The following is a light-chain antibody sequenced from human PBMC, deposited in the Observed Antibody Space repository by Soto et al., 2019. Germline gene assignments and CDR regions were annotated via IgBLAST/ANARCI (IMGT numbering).Light chain of an antibody. CDR3: QQYGASPFT. Sequence: EIVLTQSPATLSLSPGERATLSCRASQSVSSYLAWYQQKPGQTPRLLIYGASTRATDIPDRFSATGSGTDFSLTISSVEPEDSAVYYCQQYGASPFTFGPGTRVEI. CDR2: GAS. V-gene: IGKV3-20*01. CDR1: QSVSSY. J-gene: IGKJ3*01.